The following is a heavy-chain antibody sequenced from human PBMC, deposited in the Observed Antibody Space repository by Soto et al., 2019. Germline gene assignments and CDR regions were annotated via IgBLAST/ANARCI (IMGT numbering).Heavy chain of an antibody. Sequence: EVQLLESGGGLVQPGGSLRLSCTASGFTFSSHAMTWVRQAPGKGLEWVSGLSDSGGSIYYADSVKGRFTISRDNSMNTLYLQMNTLRADDTAIYYCAKVSSSWYSGFFDLWGQGTLVTVSS. CDR2: LSDSGGSI. J-gene: IGHJ4*02. D-gene: IGHD6-13*01. CDR1: GFTFSSHA. CDR3: AKVSSSWYSGFFDL. V-gene: IGHV3-23*01.